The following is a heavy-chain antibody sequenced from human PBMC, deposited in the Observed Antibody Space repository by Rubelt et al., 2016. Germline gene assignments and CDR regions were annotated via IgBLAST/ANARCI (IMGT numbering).Heavy chain of an antibody. V-gene: IGHV4-38-2*02. Sequence: QLQLQESGPGLVKPSETLSLTCTVSGYSISSGYYWGWIRQPPGKGLEWIGSIYDRWSPYYNPSLNGRVTISVDTSKNHVSLKLSSVTAADTAVYYCATKGCYGDYVVGDYWGQGTLVTVSS. J-gene: IGHJ4*02. CDR1: GYSISSGYY. CDR3: ATKGCYGDYVVGDY. CDR2: IYDRWSP. D-gene: IGHD4-17*01.